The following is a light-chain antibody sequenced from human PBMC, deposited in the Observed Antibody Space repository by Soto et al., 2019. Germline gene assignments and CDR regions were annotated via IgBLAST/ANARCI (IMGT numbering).Light chain of an antibody. CDR2: DVN. CDR1: SSDVGGYNY. J-gene: IGLJ1*01. Sequence: QSVLTQPRSVSGSPGQSVTISCTGTSSDVGGYNYVSWYQQHPGKAPKLMIYDVNKRPSGVPDRFSGSKSGNTASLTISGLQAEDEADYYCCSYAGSHTYVFGTGTKLTVL. V-gene: IGLV2-11*01. CDR3: CSYAGSHTYV.